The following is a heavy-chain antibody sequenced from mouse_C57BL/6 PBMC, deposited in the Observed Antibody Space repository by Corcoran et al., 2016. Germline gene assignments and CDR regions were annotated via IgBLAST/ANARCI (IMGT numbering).Heavy chain of an antibody. V-gene: IGHV1-76*01. Sequence: QVQLKQSGAELVRPGASVKLSCKASGYTFTDYYINWVKQRPGQGLEWIARIYPGSGNTYYNEKFKGKATLTAEKSSSTAYMQLSSLTSEDSAVYFCARSGVTTRNWYFDVWGTGTTVTVSS. D-gene: IGHD1-1*01. J-gene: IGHJ1*03. CDR2: IYPGSGNT. CDR1: GYTFTDYY. CDR3: ARSGVTTRNWYFDV.